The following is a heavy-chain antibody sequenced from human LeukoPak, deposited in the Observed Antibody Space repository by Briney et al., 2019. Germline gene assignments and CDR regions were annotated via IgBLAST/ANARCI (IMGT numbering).Heavy chain of an antibody. CDR2: ISSSGSTI. CDR3: ARDSSYYYDRYYYGMDV. CDR1: GFTFSSYE. J-gene: IGHJ6*02. V-gene: IGHV3-48*03. D-gene: IGHD3-22*01. Sequence: GGSLRLSCAASGFTFSSYEMNWVRQAPGKGLEWVSYISSSGSTIYYADSVKGRFTISRDNAKNPLYLQMNSLRAEDTAVYYCARDSSYYYDRYYYGMDVWGQGTTVTVSS.